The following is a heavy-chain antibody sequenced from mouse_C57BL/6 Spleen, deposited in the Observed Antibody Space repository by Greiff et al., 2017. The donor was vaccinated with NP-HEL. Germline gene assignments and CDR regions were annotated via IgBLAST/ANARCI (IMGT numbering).Heavy chain of an antibody. Sequence: QVQLQQPGAELVMPGASVKLSCKASGYTFTSYWMHWVKQRPGQGLEWIGEIDPSDSYTNYNQKFKGKSTLTVDKSSSTAYMQLSSLTSEDSAVYYCARSLYDGSRWYFDVWGTGTTVTVSS. D-gene: IGHD2-3*01. V-gene: IGHV1-69*01. CDR3: ARSLYDGSRWYFDV. CDR1: GYTFTSYW. J-gene: IGHJ1*03. CDR2: IDPSDSYT.